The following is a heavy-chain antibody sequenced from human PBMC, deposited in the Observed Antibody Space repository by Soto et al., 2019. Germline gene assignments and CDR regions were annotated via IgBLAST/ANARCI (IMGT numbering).Heavy chain of an antibody. CDR2: ISSDGSDK. V-gene: IGHV3-30*18. CDR1: GFTFSNFG. CDR3: TKGNELTHQEFAY. Sequence: QVQLVESGGGVVQPGRSLRLSCAASGFTFSNFGMHWVRQAPGKGLEWVAAISSDGSDKYYSDSVKGRFTISRDNSKNTLFLQMSSLRVEDKAVYYCTKGNELTHQEFAYWGQGTLVTVSS. J-gene: IGHJ4*02. D-gene: IGHD1-7*01.